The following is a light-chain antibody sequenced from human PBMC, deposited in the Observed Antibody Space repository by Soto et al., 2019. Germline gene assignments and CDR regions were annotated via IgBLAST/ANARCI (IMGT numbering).Light chain of an antibody. Sequence: EIVMTKSPATLSVSPGERATLSCRASQSVTSNLAGYQQKPGQAPRLLMYGVSTRATGIPARFGGSGSATEFTLTISSLQSEDFAVYYCQQYSQWPLTFGGGTKVEIK. CDR2: GVS. CDR1: QSVTSN. J-gene: IGKJ4*01. V-gene: IGKV3-15*01. CDR3: QQYSQWPLT.